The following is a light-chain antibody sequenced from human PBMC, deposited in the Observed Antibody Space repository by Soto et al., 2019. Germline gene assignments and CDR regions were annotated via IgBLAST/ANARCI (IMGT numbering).Light chain of an antibody. CDR1: SSNIGAGYD. CDR3: QSYDSSLGGNVV. Sequence: QSVLTQPPSVSGAPGQRVTISCTGSSSNIGAGYDVHSYQQLPGTAPKLLIYGNSNRPSGVPDRFSGSKSGTSASLAITGLQADDEADYYCQSYDSSLGGNVVFGGGTKLTVL. V-gene: IGLV1-40*01. CDR2: GNS. J-gene: IGLJ2*01.